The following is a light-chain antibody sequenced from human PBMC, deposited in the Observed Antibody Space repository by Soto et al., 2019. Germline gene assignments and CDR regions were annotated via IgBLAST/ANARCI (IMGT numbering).Light chain of an antibody. J-gene: IGLJ1*01. CDR2: EVF. CDR3: SSYTTTNSLYV. Sequence: QSALTPPASVSGSPGQSITIPCTGTHSDVGGYNYVSWYQHHPGKAPKLMIYEVFNRPSGVSSRFSGSKSGSTASLTISGLQAEDEADYYCSSYTTTNSLYVFGTGTKFTVL. CDR1: HSDVGGYNY. V-gene: IGLV2-14*01.